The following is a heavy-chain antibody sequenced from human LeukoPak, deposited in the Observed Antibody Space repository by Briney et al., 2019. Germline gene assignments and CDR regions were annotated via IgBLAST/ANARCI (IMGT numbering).Heavy chain of an antibody. CDR1: GFTFSSYA. CDR3: AKAKVAGAPLYYYYMDV. D-gene: IGHD7-27*01. J-gene: IGHJ6*03. Sequence: PGASLRLSCAASGFTFSSYAMSWVRQAPGKGLEWVSAISGSGGSTYYADSVKGRFTISRDNSKNTLYLQMNSLRAEDTAVYYCAKAKVAGAPLYYYYMDVWGKGTTVTVSS. CDR2: ISGSGGST. V-gene: IGHV3-23*01.